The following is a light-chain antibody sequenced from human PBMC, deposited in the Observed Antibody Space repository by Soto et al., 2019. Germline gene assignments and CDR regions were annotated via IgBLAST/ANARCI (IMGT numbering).Light chain of an antibody. J-gene: IGKJ5*01. V-gene: IGKV1-27*01. CDR1: QGIRNH. CDR3: QTYDSAPFT. Sequence: DIQMTQSPSSLSASVGDRVTITCRASQGIRNHLAWYQQKAGKVPTLLIYAASTVQSGVPPRFSPSGSATDFTLTISSLQPEDVATYYCQTYDSAPFTFAQGTRLEIK. CDR2: AAS.